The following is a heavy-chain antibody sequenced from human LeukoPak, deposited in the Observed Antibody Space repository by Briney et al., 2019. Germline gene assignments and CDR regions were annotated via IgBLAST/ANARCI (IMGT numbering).Heavy chain of an antibody. Sequence: ASVKVSCKASGYTFTSYGISWVRQAPGQGLEWMGWINTNTGTSGSDQGFTGRFVFSLDTSVSTAYLQINSLKAEDTAVYYCARVGHYHDSSGYFLDYWGQGTLVTVSS. V-gene: IGHV7-4-1*02. D-gene: IGHD3-22*01. CDR1: GYTFTSYG. CDR3: ARVGHYHDSSGYFLDY. J-gene: IGHJ4*02. CDR2: INTNTGTS.